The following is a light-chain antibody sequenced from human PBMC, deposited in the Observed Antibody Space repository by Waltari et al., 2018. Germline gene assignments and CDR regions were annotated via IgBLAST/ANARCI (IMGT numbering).Light chain of an antibody. CDR1: STDVGGYNY. CDR3: SSYTDSRTLV. V-gene: IGLV2-14*03. J-gene: IGLJ1*01. Sequence: QSALTQPASVSGSPGQSITISCTGTSTDVGGYNYVSWYQQHPGKAPNRILYDVSNRPSGVSKRFSVSKTGNTASLTISGLQAEDEADYYCSSYTDSRTLVFGTGTKVTVL. CDR2: DVS.